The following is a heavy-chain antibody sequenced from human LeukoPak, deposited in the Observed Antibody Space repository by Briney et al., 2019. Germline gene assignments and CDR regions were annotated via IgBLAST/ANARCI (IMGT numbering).Heavy chain of an antibody. J-gene: IGHJ4*02. D-gene: IGHD2-8*01. V-gene: IGHV3-48*01. CDR1: GFTFSAHT. CDR3: ARGPLYDITGSYGL. CDR2: IGSSSITI. Sequence: PGGALRLSCADSGFTFSAHTMKGVRLAPGKGLEWVSYIGSSSITIYYAHSVEGRFTISRDNAENSLYLQMSSLRVEDTAVYYCARGPLYDITGSYGLWGQGTLVTVSS.